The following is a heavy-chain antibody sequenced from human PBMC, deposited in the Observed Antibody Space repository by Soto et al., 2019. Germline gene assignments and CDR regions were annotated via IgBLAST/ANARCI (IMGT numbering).Heavy chain of an antibody. J-gene: IGHJ4*02. Sequence: QVQLVESGGGVVQPGRSLRLSCAASGFTFSSYGMHWVRQAPGKGLEWVAVIWYDGSNKYYADSVKGRFTISRDNSKNTLYLQMNSLRAEDTAVYYCGRDSSGWGNFDYWGQGTLVTVSS. CDR2: IWYDGSNK. V-gene: IGHV3-33*01. D-gene: IGHD3-22*01. CDR1: GFTFSSYG. CDR3: GRDSSGWGNFDY.